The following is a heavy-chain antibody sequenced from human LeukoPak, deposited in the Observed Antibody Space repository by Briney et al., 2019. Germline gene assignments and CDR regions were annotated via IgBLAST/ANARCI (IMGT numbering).Heavy chain of an antibody. CDR3: ARQTTVTRGGAFDI. CDR1: GYTFTCYY. CDR2: INPNSGGT. Sequence: ASVKASCKASGYTFTCYYMHWVRQAPGQGLEWMGWINPNSGGTNYAQKFQGRVTMTRDTSISTAYMELSRLRSDDTAVYYCARQTTVTRGGAFDIWGQGTMVTVSS. J-gene: IGHJ3*02. V-gene: IGHV1-2*02. D-gene: IGHD4-17*01.